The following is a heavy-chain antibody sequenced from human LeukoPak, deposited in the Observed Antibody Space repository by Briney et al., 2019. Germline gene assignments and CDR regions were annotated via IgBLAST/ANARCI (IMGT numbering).Heavy chain of an antibody. D-gene: IGHD5-12*01. CDR1: GFTFSSYS. Sequence: TGGSLRLSCAASGFTFSSYSMNWVRQAPGKGLEWVSSISSSSSYIYYADSVKGRFTISRDNAKNSLYLQMNSLRAEDTAVYYCARGAIVATVFDYRGQGTLVTVSS. CDR2: ISSSSSYI. J-gene: IGHJ4*02. CDR3: ARGAIVATVFDY. V-gene: IGHV3-21*01.